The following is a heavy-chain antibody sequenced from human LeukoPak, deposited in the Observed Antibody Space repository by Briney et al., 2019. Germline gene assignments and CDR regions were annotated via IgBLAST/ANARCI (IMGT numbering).Heavy chain of an antibody. J-gene: IGHJ4*02. CDR3: ARDMVRGAPLDY. Sequence: SETLSLTCTVSGGSITSGTYSWNWIRQPAGKGLEWIGRIYFSGSTNYNPSLKSRVTISIDTSKNQFSLKLSSVTAADAAVYYCARDMVRGAPLDYWGQGTLVTVSS. CDR2: IYFSGST. V-gene: IGHV4-61*02. D-gene: IGHD3-10*01. CDR1: GGSITSGTYS.